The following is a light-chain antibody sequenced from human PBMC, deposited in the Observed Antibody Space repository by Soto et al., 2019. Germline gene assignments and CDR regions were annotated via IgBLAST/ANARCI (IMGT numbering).Light chain of an antibody. J-gene: IGKJ1*01. Sequence: IVLTQSPGTLSLSPGQRATLSCRASQSVSSTYLAWYQQKPGQAPRLLIYGASSRATGIPHRISGSGSGTDFTLTISRLEPEDFALYYCQQHGSSPVTFGQGTKVEIK. CDR1: QSVSSTY. V-gene: IGKV3-20*01. CDR3: QQHGSSPVT. CDR2: GAS.